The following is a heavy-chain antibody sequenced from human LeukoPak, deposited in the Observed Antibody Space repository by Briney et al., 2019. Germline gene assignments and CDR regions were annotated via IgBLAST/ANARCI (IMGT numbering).Heavy chain of an antibody. D-gene: IGHD4-17*01. CDR3: AKNGDYLLDYYYYMDV. J-gene: IGHJ6*03. V-gene: IGHV3-23*01. CDR1: GFTFSSYA. Sequence: PWGSLRLSCAASGFTFSSYAMSWVRQAPGKGLEWVSAISGSGGSTYYADSVKGRFTISRDNSKNTLYLQMNSLRAEDTAVYYCAKNGDYLLDYYYYMDVWGKGTTVTISS. CDR2: ISGSGGST.